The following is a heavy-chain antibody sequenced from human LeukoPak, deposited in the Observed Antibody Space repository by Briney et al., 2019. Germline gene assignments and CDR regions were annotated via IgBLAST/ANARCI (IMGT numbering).Heavy chain of an antibody. CDR2: INPNSGGT. CDR1: GYTFTSYG. CDR3: ATTWFGELFSSRWFDP. J-gene: IGHJ5*02. Sequence: ASVKVSCKASGYTFTSYGISWVRQAPGQGLEWMGWINPNSGGTNYAQKFQGRVTMTRDTSISTAYMELSRLRSDDTAVYYCATTWFGELFSSRWFDPWGQGTLVTVSS. D-gene: IGHD3-10*01. V-gene: IGHV1-2*02.